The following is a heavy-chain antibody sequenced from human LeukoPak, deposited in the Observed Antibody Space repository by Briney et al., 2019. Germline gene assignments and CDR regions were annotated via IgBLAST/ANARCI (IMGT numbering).Heavy chain of an antibody. CDR2: INHSGST. CDR3: ARGPRRHIVVVTARGYYFDY. V-gene: IGHV4-34*01. CDR1: GGSFSGYY. Sequence: SETLSLTCAVYGGSFSGYYWSWIRQPPGKGLEWIGEINHSGSTNYNPSLKSRATISVDTSKNQFSLKLSSVTAADTAVYYCARGPRRHIVVVTARGYYFDYWGQGTLVTVSS. J-gene: IGHJ4*02. D-gene: IGHD2-21*02.